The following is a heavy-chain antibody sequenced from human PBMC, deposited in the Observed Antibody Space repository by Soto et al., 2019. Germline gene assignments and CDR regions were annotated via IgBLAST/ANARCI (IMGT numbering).Heavy chain of an antibody. Sequence: SETLSLTCAVSGGSISSGGYSWSWIRQPPGKGLEWIGYIYYSGSTYYNPSLKSRVTISVDTSKNQFSLKLSSVTAADTAVYYCARHVSYNYYFDYWGQGTLVTVSS. CDR1: GGSISSGGYS. CDR2: IYYSGST. V-gene: IGHV4-30-2*03. D-gene: IGHD1-1*01. CDR3: ARHVSYNYYFDY. J-gene: IGHJ4*02.